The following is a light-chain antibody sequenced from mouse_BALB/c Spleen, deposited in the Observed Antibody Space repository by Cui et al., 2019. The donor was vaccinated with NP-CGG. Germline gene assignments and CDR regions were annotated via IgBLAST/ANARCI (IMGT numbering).Light chain of an antibody. Sequence: QAVVTQESTLTTSPGKTVTLTWRSSTGAVTTNNYANWVQEKPDHLFTGLIGGTNNRAPGVPARFSGSLIGDKAALTITGAQTEDEAIYFCALWYSNHWVFGGGTKLTVL. J-gene: IGLJ1*01. CDR1: TGAVTTNNY. V-gene: IGLV1*01. CDR3: ALWYSNHWV. CDR2: GTN.